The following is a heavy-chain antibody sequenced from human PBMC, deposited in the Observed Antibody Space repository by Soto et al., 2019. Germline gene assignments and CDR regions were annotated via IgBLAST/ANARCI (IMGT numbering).Heavy chain of an antibody. D-gene: IGHD3-10*01. V-gene: IGHV4-34*01. Sequence: PSETLSLTCAVYGGSFSGYYWSWIRQPPGKGLEWIGEINHSGSTNYNPSLKSRVTISVDTSKNQFSLKLSSVTAADTAVYYCARGHGSGSYDYENWFDPWGQGTLVTVSS. CDR2: INHSGST. J-gene: IGHJ5*02. CDR3: ARGHGSGSYDYENWFDP. CDR1: GGSFSGYY.